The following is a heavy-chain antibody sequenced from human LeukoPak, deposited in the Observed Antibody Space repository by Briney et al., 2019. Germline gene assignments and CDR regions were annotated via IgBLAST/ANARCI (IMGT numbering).Heavy chain of an antibody. CDR3: ARVEGRGYYYDSTVVDY. Sequence: GGSLRLSCAASGFTFSSYSMNWVRQAPGKGREWVSYISSSSSTIYYADSVKGRFTISRDNAKNSLFLQMNSMRAEDTAVYYCARVEGRGYYYDSTVVDYWGQGTLVTVSS. V-gene: IGHV3-48*04. CDR1: GFTFSSYS. J-gene: IGHJ4*02. D-gene: IGHD3-22*01. CDR2: ISSSSSTI.